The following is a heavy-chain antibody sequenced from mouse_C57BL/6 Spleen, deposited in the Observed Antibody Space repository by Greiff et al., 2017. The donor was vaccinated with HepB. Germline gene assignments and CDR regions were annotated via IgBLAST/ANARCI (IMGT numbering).Heavy chain of an antibody. CDR3: ARGGYYYGSSYGDFDY. D-gene: IGHD1-1*01. CDR2: FHPYNDDT. Sequence: QVQLKQSGAELVKPGASVKMSCKASGYTFTTYPIEWMKQNHGKSLEWIGNFHPYNDDTKYNEKFKGKATLTVEKSSSTVYLELSRLTSDDSAVYYCARGGYYYGSSYGDFDYWGQGTTLTVSS. V-gene: IGHV1-47*01. J-gene: IGHJ2*01. CDR1: GYTFTTYP.